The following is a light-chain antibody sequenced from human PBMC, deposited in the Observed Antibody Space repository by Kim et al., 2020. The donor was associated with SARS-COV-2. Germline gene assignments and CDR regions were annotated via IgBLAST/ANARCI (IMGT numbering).Light chain of an antibody. J-gene: IGLJ3*02. CDR3: ETWDRNGRV. CDR2: LEGNGNY. Sequence: QPVLTQASSASASLGSSVKLTCTLSSGHKSYTIGWHQQQPGKAPRFLMKLEGNGNYNKGSGVLDRFSGSSSGTDRYLTISSLQSEDEADYYCETWDRNGRVFGGGTQLTVL. CDR1: SGHKSYT. V-gene: IGLV4-60*03.